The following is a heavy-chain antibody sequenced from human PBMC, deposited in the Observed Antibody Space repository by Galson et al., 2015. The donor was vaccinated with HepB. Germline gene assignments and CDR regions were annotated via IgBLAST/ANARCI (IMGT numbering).Heavy chain of an antibody. J-gene: IGHJ5*02. CDR3: ARTSRYFGGIDP. CDR2: VYYTGST. V-gene: IGHV4-59*01. CDR1: GGSISSNY. Sequence: TVSGGSISSNYWSWIRQPPGKGLEWIGYVYYTGSTNYNPSLKSRVTISLDPSKIQFSLKLSSVTAADTAVYYCARTSRYFGGIDPWGQGTLVSVSS. D-gene: IGHD3-9*01.